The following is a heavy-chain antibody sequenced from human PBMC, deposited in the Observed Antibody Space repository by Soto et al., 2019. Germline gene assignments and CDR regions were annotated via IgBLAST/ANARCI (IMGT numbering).Heavy chain of an antibody. CDR3: ATYCYSSDCRHLYYFDY. CDR1: GGSVSNGMYY. CDR2: VYFTATT. V-gene: IGHV4-61*01. D-gene: IGHD2-21*01. Sequence: SGTLSLTCTVSGGSVSNGMYYWSWIRQPPGKGLEWIGNVYFTATTIYNPSLKRRVTMSVDTYKAQFFLKLTFLIAADTAVYYCATYCYSSDCRHLYYFDYWGLGTLVTVSS. J-gene: IGHJ4*02.